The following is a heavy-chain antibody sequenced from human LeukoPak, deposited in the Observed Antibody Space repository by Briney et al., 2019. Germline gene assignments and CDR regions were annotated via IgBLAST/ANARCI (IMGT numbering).Heavy chain of an antibody. V-gene: IGHV3-7*01. CDR2: IKQDGSEK. CDR1: GFTFSSYW. CDR3: ARDLGEYCSGGSCYDYYYYMDV. Sequence: GGSLRLSCAASGFTFSSYWMSWVRQAPGKGLEWVANIKQDGSEKYYVDSVKGRFTISRDNAKNSLYLQMNSLRAEDTAVYYCARDLGEYCSGGSCYDYYYYMDVWGKGTTVTVSS. J-gene: IGHJ6*03. D-gene: IGHD2-15*01.